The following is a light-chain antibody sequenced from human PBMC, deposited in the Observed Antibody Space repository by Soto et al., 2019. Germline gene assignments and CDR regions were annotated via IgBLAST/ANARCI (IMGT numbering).Light chain of an antibody. Sequence: DIQMTQSPSSLSASLGDRVTITCRASQTISSYLNWYQQKPRKASILLIYAAASLESGVPSRFSGSGSGTDFTLTISSLQPEDFATYYCQQSHGSPYTFGQGTKLEIK. CDR1: QTISSY. J-gene: IGKJ2*01. V-gene: IGKV1-39*01. CDR3: QQSHGSPYT. CDR2: AAA.